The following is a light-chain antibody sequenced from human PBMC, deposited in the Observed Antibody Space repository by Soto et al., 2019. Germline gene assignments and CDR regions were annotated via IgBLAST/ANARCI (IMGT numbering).Light chain of an antibody. CDR1: TSDVGSYNQ. CDR3: CSYAGTSTYV. CDR2: EVS. Sequence: QSALTQPASVSGSPGQSITNSCTGTTSDVGSYNQVSWYQQHPGKAPKLMIYEVSKRPSGVSNRFSGSKSGNTASLTISGLQAEDEADYHCCSYAGTSTYVFGTGTKVTVL. V-gene: IGLV2-23*02. J-gene: IGLJ1*01.